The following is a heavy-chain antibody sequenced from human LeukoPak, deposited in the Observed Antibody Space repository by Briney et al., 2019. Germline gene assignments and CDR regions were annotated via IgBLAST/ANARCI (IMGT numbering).Heavy chain of an antibody. D-gene: IGHD5-18*01. Sequence: PSETLSLTCTVSGGSITSYYWSWIRQPAGKGLEWIGRINTSGSTNYNPSLKSRVTMSVDTSKNQFSLKLSSVTAADTAVYYCARGMWIQPFDHWGQGTLVTVSS. CDR3: ARGMWIQPFDH. J-gene: IGHJ4*02. V-gene: IGHV4-4*07. CDR1: GGSITSYY. CDR2: INTSGST.